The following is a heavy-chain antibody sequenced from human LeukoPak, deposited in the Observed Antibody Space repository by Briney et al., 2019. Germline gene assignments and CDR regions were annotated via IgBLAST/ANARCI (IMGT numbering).Heavy chain of an antibody. D-gene: IGHD3-10*01. CDR2: MSYNGRSK. CDR1: GFTFSTYG. J-gene: IGHJ6*02. V-gene: IGHV3-30*18. Sequence: PGGSLRLSCAASGFTFSTYGMHWVRQAPGKGLEWVAVMSYNGRSKYYADSVKGRFTISRDNSKKTLYLQMNSLRAEDTAMYYCAKEYVLLCVGELSPPYGMDVWGQGTTVTVSS. CDR3: AKEYVLLCVGELSPPYGMDV.